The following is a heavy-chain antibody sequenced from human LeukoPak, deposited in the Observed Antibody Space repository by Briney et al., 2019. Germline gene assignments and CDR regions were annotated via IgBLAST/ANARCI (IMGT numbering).Heavy chain of an antibody. Sequence: EGSLRLSCAASGFTVSSNYMSWVRQAPGKGLEWVSVIYSGGSTYYADSVKGRFTISRDKSKNTLYLQMNSLRAEDTAVYYCARWHGLQSLDYWGQGTLVTVSS. CDR1: GFTVSSNY. J-gene: IGHJ4*02. CDR2: IYSGGST. V-gene: IGHV3-53*01. CDR3: ARWHGLQSLDY. D-gene: IGHD4-11*01.